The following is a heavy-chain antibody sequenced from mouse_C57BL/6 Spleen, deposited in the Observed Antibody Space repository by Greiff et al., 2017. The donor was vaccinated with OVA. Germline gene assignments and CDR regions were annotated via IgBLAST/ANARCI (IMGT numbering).Heavy chain of an antibody. V-gene: IGHV5-16*01. CDR3: AREDYGSSYFDY. D-gene: IGHD1-1*01. Sequence: EVQLLPSEGGLVQPGSSMKLSCPASGFTFSDYYMAWVRPVPEKGLEWVANINYDGSSTYYLDSFKSRCIISRDNAKNILYLQMSSLKSEDTATYYCAREDYGSSYFDYWGQGTTLTVSS. CDR2: INYDGSST. J-gene: IGHJ2*01. CDR1: GFTFSDYY.